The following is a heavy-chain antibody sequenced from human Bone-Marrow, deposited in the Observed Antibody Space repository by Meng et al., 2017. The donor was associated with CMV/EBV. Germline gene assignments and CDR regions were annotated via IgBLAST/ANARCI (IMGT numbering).Heavy chain of an antibody. CDR1: GFTFSSYG. V-gene: IGHV3-30*02. Sequence: GGSLRLSCAASGFTFSSYGMHWVRQAPGKRLEWVAFIRYDGSNKYYADSVKGRFTISRDNSKNTLYRQMNSLRAEDTAVYYCAKTDGDFFWYYYYGMDVWGQGTMVTVSS. CDR3: AKTDGDFFWYYYYGMDV. D-gene: IGHD4-17*01. J-gene: IGHJ6*02. CDR2: IRYDGSNK.